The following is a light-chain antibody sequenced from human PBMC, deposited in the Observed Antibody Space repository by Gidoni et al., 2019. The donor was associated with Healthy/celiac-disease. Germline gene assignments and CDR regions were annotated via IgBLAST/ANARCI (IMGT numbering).Light chain of an antibody. CDR2: DAS. Sequence: DIQMTQSPSTLSASVGDRVTITCRASQSNSSWLAWYQQKPGKAPKLLIYDASSLESGVPSRFSGSGSGTEFTLTISSLQPDDFATYYCQQYNSYSWTFXQXTKVEIK. CDR3: QQYNSYSWT. V-gene: IGKV1-5*01. J-gene: IGKJ1*01. CDR1: QSNSSW.